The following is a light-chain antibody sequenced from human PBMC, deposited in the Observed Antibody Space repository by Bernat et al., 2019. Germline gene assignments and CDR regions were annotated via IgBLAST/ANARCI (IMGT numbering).Light chain of an antibody. CDR1: SRDVGGYNY. J-gene: IGLJ3*02. CDR3: SSYAGSNNFWV. Sequence: QSALTQPPSASGSPGQSVTISCTGTSRDVGGYNYVSWYQQHPGKPPKLMIYQVSKRPSGVPDRFSGSKSGNTAYLTVSGLQAEDEADYYCSSYAGSNNFWVFGGGTKLTVL. V-gene: IGLV2-8*01. CDR2: QVS.